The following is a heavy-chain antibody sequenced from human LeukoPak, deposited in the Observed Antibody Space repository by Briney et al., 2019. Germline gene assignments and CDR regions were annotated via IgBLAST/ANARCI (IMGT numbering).Heavy chain of an antibody. CDR3: ARGAWIQLWRTIDY. CDR2: IRYDGSNR. CDR1: GFTFSNYG. J-gene: IGHJ4*02. Sequence: GGSLRLSCAASGFTFSNYGMHWVRQAPGKGLEWVAFIRYDGSNRYYADSVRGRFTISRDNSKNTLFLQMTSLTVEDTAVYYCARGAWIQLWRTIDYWGQGTLVTVSS. V-gene: IGHV3-30*02. D-gene: IGHD5-18*01.